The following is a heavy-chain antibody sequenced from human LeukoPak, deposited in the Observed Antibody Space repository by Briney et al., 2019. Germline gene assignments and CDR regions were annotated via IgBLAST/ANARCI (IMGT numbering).Heavy chain of an antibody. CDR1: GFTFSIFA. J-gene: IGHJ4*02. Sequence: PGGSLRLSCAASGFTFSIFAMHWVRQAPGKQLEYVSAITSNGGSTYYADSVKGRFSVSRDNSKNKVYLQMKNLRGEDTAVYYCAKDLKGYDEHWGQGTLVTVSS. CDR2: ITSNGGST. V-gene: IGHV3-64*02. D-gene: IGHD5-12*01. CDR3: AKDLKGYDEH.